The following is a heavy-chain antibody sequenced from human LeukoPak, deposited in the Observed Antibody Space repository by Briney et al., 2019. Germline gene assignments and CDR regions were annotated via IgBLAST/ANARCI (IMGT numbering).Heavy chain of an antibody. CDR1: GFTFSSYW. V-gene: IGHV3-7*03. J-gene: IGHJ4*02. CDR3: ASDFDY. CDR2: IKQDGGEK. Sequence: GGSLRLSCVASGFTFSSYWMSWVRQAPGKGLEWVANIKQDGGEKNYVDSVKGRFTISRDNAKNSLYLQMNSLRAEDTAVYYCASDFDYWGQGTLVTVSS.